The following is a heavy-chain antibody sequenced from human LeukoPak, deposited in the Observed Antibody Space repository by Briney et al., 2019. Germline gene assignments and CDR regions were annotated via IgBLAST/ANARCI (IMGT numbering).Heavy chain of an antibody. V-gene: IGHV1-46*01. CDR1: GYTFTSYY. J-gene: IGHJ4*02. Sequence: ASVKVSCKASGYTFTSYYMHWVRQAPGQGLEWMGIINPSGGSTSYAQKFQGRVAMTRDMSTSTVYMELSSLRSEDTAVYYCAKGVFSSYGIPKVVDYWGQGTLVTVSS. CDR2: INPSGGST. D-gene: IGHD5-18*01. CDR3: AKGVFSSYGIPKVVDY.